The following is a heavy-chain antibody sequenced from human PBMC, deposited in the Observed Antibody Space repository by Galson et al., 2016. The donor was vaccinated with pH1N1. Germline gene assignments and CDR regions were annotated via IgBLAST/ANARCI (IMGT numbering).Heavy chain of an antibody. Sequence: SVKVSCKAPGYTFTTYLIHWVRQAPGETLEWMGWFNPDNGNTKYSQRFQGRVTFTRDTSATTAYMEMSSLRSEDTAVYYCARDDYGRYFDYWGQGTLVTVSS. V-gene: IGHV1-3*01. D-gene: IGHD3-16*01. J-gene: IGHJ4*02. CDR1: GYTFTTYL. CDR3: ARDDYGRYFDY. CDR2: FNPDNGNT.